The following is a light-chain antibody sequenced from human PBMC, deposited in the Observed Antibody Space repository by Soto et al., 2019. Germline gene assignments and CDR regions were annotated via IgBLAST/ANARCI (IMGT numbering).Light chain of an antibody. CDR1: ENVSNNY. CDR3: QQYGSSPPYT. V-gene: IGKV3-20*01. J-gene: IGKJ2*01. CDR2: GSS. Sequence: EVVLTQSPGTLSLSPGERATLSCRASENVSNNYLAWYQQKPGQAPRLLIFGSSDRAAGIPDRFSGSGSGTDFTLTISRLEPVDFAVYYCQQYGSSPPYTFGQGTKLEIK.